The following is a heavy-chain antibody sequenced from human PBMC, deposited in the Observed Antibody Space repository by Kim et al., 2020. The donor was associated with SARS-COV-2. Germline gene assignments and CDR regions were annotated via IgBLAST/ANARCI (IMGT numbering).Heavy chain of an antibody. Sequence: GGSLRLSCAASGFTFSSYSMNWVRQAPGKGLEWVSYISSSSSTIYYADSVKGRFTISRDNAKNSLYLQMNSLRDEDTAVYYCARYSGSYYESSWYFDLWGRGTLVTVSS. CDR2: ISSSSSTI. CDR3: ARYSGSYYESSWYFDL. CDR1: GFTFSSYS. V-gene: IGHV3-48*02. J-gene: IGHJ2*01. D-gene: IGHD3-10*01.